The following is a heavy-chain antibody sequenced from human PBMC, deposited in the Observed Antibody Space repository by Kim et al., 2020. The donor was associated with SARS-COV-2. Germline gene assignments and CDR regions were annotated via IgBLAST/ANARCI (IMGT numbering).Heavy chain of an antibody. D-gene: IGHD3-10*01. Sequence: GGSLRLSCAASGFTFDDYAMHWVRQAPGKGLEWVSGITWNGIVMFNADSVKGRLTISRDNAKNSLYLQMNSLRPEDTAFYYCAKDYFGSGNNGFDYWGQGTLVTVSS. CDR1: GFTFDDYA. V-gene: IGHV3-9*01. CDR2: ITWNGIVM. CDR3: AKDYFGSGNNGFDY. J-gene: IGHJ4*02.